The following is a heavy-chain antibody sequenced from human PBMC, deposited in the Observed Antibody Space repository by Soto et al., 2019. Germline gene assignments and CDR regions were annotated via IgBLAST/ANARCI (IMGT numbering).Heavy chain of an antibody. CDR3: ARDAGVGGAFDI. Sequence: QVQLVESGGGLVKPGGYLRLSCAASGFTFSDYHMSWIRQAPGKGLEWISYIRDSGSNVYHAPSVEGRLTSSRDNAKNSLYLQMNSLRAEDTAVYYCARDAGVGGAFDIWGQGTMVTVSS. V-gene: IGHV3-11*01. CDR1: GFTFSDYH. CDR2: IRDSGSNV. J-gene: IGHJ3*02. D-gene: IGHD3-10*01.